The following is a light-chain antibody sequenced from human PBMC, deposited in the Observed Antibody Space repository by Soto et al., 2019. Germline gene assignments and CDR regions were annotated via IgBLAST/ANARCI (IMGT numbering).Light chain of an antibody. Sequence: QSALTQPASVSGSPGQSITISCTGTSSDVGSYNLVSWYQQHPGKAPKLMIYEGSKRPSGVSNRFSGSKSGNMASLTISGLQAEDEADYYCCSYAGSSTFFRVFGGGTKLTVL. CDR2: EGS. V-gene: IGLV2-23*03. CDR3: CSYAGSSTFFRV. CDR1: SSDVGSYNL. J-gene: IGLJ3*02.